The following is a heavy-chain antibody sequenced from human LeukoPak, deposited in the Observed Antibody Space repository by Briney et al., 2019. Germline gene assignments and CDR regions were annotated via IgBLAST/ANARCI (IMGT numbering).Heavy chain of an antibody. J-gene: IGHJ6*02. D-gene: IGHD1-1*01. CDR1: GNTFTSYD. V-gene: IGHV1-8*01. Sequence: ASVKVSCKASGNTFTSYDINWVRQATGQGLEWMGWMNPNSGNTGYAQNFQGRVTMTRNTSISTAYMELSSMRSEDTAVYYCARSLRYTFYYGMDVWGQGTTVTVSS. CDR3: ARSLRYTFYYGMDV. CDR2: MNPNSGNT.